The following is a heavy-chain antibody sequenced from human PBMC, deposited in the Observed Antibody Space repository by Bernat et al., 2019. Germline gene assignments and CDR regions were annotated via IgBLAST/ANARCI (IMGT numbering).Heavy chain of an antibody. J-gene: IGHJ4*02. D-gene: IGHD2-21*02. CDR1: GFTFSSYA. Sequence: QVQLVESGGGVVQPGRSLRLSCAASGFTFSSYAIHWVRQAPGKGLEWVAVISYDGSNKYYADSVKGRFTISRDNSKNTLYLQMNSLRAEDTAVYYCAKDRGVVVTANYYWGQGTLVTVSS. V-gene: IGHV3-30-3*01. CDR3: AKDRGVVVTANYY. CDR2: ISYDGSNK.